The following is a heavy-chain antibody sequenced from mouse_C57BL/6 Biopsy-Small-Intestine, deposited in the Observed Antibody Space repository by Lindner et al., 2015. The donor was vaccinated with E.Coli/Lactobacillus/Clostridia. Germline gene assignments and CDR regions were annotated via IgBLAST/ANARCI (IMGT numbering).Heavy chain of an antibody. CDR1: GFNIKDYY. J-gene: IGHJ2*01. D-gene: IGHD4-1*01. V-gene: IGHV14-2*01. CDR2: IDPEDGES. Sequence: VQLQESGAELVKPGASVKLSCTASGFNIKDYYIHWVKQRTEQGLEWIGRIDPEDGESKYAPKFQGKATITADTSSNTAYLHLSSLTSEDTAVYFCASLTGTKGYFDYWGQGTTLTVSS. CDR3: ASLTGTKGYFDY.